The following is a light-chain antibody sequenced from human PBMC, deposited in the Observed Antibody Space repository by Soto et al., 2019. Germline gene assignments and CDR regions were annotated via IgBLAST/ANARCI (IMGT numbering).Light chain of an antibody. CDR2: DAS. V-gene: IGKV3-11*01. CDR1: QSVGKY. CDR3: QQRGNRPPWT. J-gene: IGKJ1*01. Sequence: EIFLTQSPDTLSLSPGERATLSCRASQSVGKYLVWYQQKPGQAPRLLIYDASNRAPGIPARFSGSGSGTDFTLTISSLEPEDFAVYYCQQRGNRPPWTFGQGTKVDIK.